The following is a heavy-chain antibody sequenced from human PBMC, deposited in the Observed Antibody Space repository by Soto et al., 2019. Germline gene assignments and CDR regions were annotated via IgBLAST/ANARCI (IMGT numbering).Heavy chain of an antibody. CDR1: GYTFTNYY. Sequence: ASVKVSCKASGYTFTNYYIHWLRQAPGQGLEWMGIINPSGGGTTYAQKFQDRATMTRDTSTSTLYMKLTSLRFDDTAVYYCARKDYYDSSGYRRDFDYRGQGTLVTVSS. D-gene: IGHD3-22*01. CDR3: ARKDYYDSSGYRRDFDY. CDR2: INPSGGGT. J-gene: IGHJ4*02. V-gene: IGHV1-46*01.